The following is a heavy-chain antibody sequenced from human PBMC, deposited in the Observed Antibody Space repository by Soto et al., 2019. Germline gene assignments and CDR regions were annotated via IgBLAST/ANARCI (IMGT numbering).Heavy chain of an antibody. CDR1: GGTFSSYT. J-gene: IGHJ3*02. Sequence: QVQLVQSGAEVKKPGSSVKVSCKASGGTFSSYTISWVRQAPGQGLEGMGRIIPILGIANYAQKFQGRVTITADKSTSTAYMELSSLRSEDTAVYYCARDRYYYDSSGYPDAFDIWGQGTMVTVSS. CDR2: IIPILGIA. V-gene: IGHV1-69*08. CDR3: ARDRYYYDSSGYPDAFDI. D-gene: IGHD3-22*01.